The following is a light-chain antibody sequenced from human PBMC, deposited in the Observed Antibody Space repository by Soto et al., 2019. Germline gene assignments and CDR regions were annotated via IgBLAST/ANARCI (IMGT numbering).Light chain of an antibody. Sequence: DIQMTQSPSSLSASVGDRVTITCQASQTISSYLNWYQQKPGKAPKLLIYGASSLQGGVPSRFSGSGSGTDFTLTIGSLQPDDFATYYCQQSYSTPITFGQGTRLEI. CDR3: QQSYSTPIT. CDR2: GAS. V-gene: IGKV1-39*01. CDR1: QTISSY. J-gene: IGKJ5*01.